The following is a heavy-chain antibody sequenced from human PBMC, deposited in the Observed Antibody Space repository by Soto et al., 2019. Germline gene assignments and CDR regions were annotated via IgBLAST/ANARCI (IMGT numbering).Heavy chain of an antibody. D-gene: IGHD2-2*01. J-gene: IGHJ6*02. CDR3: ARSSLDGMDV. Sequence: QVQLVQSGAEVKKPGSSVKVSCKASGGTFSSYSISWVRQAPGQGLEWMGRIIPILGIANYAQKFEGRVTITADESTSTAYMELSSLRSEDTAMYYCARSSLDGMDVWGQGTTVTVSS. V-gene: IGHV1-69*02. CDR1: GGTFSSYS. CDR2: IIPILGIA.